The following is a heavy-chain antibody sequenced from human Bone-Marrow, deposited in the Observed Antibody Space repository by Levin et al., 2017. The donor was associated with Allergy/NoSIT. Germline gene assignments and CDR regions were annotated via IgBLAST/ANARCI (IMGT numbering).Heavy chain of an antibody. D-gene: IGHD3-10*01. CDR2: INPNSGGT. Sequence: GESLKISCKASGYTFSDFYMHWVRQAPGQGLEWMGRINPNSGGTDYAQKFQGRVTMTTDTSISTVYMDLSGLRSDDTAVYYCARLRRDYGSGTPESDYWGQGTLVTVSS. CDR3: ARLRRDYGSGTPESDY. J-gene: IGHJ4*02. CDR1: GYTFSDFY. V-gene: IGHV1-2*06.